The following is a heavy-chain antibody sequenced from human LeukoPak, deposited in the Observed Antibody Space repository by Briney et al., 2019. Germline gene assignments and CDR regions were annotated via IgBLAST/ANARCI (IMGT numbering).Heavy chain of an antibody. D-gene: IGHD1-26*01. CDR1: GGSFSGYY. CDR2: INHSGST. J-gene: IGHJ4*02. CDR3: ARGLYWELLPAY. Sequence: SETLSLTCAVYGGSFSGYYWSWIRQPPGKGLEWIGEINHSGSTNYNPSLKSRVTISVDTSKNQFSLKLSSVTAADTAVYYCARGLYWELLPAYWGRGTLVTVSS. V-gene: IGHV4-34*01.